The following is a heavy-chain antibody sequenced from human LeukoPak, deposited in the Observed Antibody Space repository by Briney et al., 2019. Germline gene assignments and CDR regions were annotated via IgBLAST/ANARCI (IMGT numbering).Heavy chain of an antibody. CDR3: ARQVKTYYGSGSFDY. CDR1: GGSISSYY. J-gene: IGHJ4*02. V-gene: IGHV4-59*08. D-gene: IGHD3-10*01. Sequence: SETLSLTCTVSGGSISSYYWSWIRQPPGKGLEWIGYIYYSGSTNYNPSLKSRVTISVDTSKNQFSLKLSTVTAADTAVYYCARQVKTYYGSGSFDYWGQGTLVTVSS. CDR2: IYYSGST.